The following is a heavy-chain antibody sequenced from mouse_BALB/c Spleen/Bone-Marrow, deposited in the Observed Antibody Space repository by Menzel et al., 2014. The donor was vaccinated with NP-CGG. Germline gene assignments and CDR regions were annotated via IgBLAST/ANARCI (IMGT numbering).Heavy chain of an antibody. Sequence: EVMLVESGGGLVQPGGSLRLSCATSGFTFTDYYMSWVRQPPGKALEWLGSIRNKDNGYTTEYSASVKGRFTISRDNSQSILYLQMNTLRAEDSATYYCARAFTVISAMDYWGQGTSVTVSS. CDR2: IRNKDNGYTT. CDR1: GFTFTDYY. D-gene: IGHD2-4*01. J-gene: IGHJ4*01. V-gene: IGHV7-3*02. CDR3: ARAFTVISAMDY.